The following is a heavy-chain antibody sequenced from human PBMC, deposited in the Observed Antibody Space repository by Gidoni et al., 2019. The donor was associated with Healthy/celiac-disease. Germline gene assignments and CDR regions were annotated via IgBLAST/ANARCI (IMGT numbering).Heavy chain of an antibody. CDR2: ISSSSSTI. V-gene: IGHV3-48*02. J-gene: IGHJ2*01. CDR1: GFTFSSDS. D-gene: IGHD2-21*02. Sequence: EVQLVESGGGLVQPGGSLRLSCAASGFTFSSDSMNWVRQAPGKGLEWVSYISSSSSTIYYADSVKGRFTISRDNAKNSLYLQMNSLRDEDTAVYYCARDDFQKVYWYFDLWGRGTLVTVSS. CDR3: ARDDFQKVYWYFDL.